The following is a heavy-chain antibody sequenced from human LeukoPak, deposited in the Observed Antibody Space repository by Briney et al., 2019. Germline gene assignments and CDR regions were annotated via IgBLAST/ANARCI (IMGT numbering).Heavy chain of an antibody. D-gene: IGHD5-12*01. V-gene: IGHV4-59*01. CDR3: ARDHGYSFDY. CDR1: GVSISSYY. Sequence: PSETLSLTCTVSGVSISSYYWGWIRQPPGKGLEWIGFIYSGGSSKHNPSLKSRVTISGDTSKNQFSLKLSSVTAADTAIYYCARDHGYSFDYWGQGALVTASS. CDR2: IYSGGSS. J-gene: IGHJ4*02.